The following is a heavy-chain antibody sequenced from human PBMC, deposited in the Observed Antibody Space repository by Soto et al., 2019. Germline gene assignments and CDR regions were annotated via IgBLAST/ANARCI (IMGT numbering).Heavy chain of an antibody. CDR1: GFTFSSYA. V-gene: IGHV3-23*01. Sequence: EVQLLESGGGLVQPGGSLRLSCAASGFTFSSYAMSWVRQAPGKGLEWVSAISGSGGSTYYADSVKGRFTISRDNSKNTLYLQMNSLRAEDTAVYYCASLYYYDSSGYYPPDYWGQGTLVTVSS. CDR3: ASLYYYDSSGYYPPDY. J-gene: IGHJ4*02. CDR2: ISGSGGST. D-gene: IGHD3-22*01.